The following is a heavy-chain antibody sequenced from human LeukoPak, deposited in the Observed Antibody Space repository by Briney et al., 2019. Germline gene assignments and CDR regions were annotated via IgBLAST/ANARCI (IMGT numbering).Heavy chain of an antibody. J-gene: IGHJ4*02. D-gene: IGHD3-10*01. Sequence: SETLSLTCTVSGASINSDYWTWARQVAGKGLEWIGRIFASGSTKYNPYLRSRITMSVDTSKNQFSLDLSSVTAADTGVYYCVRGWAPRGEKSSFASWGQGTLVTVSS. CDR2: IFASGST. CDR3: VRGWAPRGEKSSFAS. V-gene: IGHV4-4*07. CDR1: GASINSDY.